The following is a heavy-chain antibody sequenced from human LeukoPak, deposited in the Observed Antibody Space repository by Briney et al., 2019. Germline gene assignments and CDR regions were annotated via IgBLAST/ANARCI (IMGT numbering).Heavy chain of an antibody. CDR3: AKDPLTLYYDSSGRTFDY. J-gene: IGHJ4*02. Sequence: PGGSLRLSCAASGFTFSSYAMSWVRQAPGRGLEWVSAISGSGGSTYYADSVKGRFTISRDNSKNTLYLQMNSLRAEDTAVYYCAKDPLTLYYDSSGRTFDYWGQGTLVTVSS. CDR1: GFTFSSYA. D-gene: IGHD3-22*01. CDR2: ISGSGGST. V-gene: IGHV3-23*01.